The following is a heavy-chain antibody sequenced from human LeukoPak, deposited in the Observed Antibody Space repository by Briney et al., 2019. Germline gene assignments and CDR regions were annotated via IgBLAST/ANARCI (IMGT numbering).Heavy chain of an antibody. Sequence: GGSLRLSCVASGFTFSDSPMTWVRQAPGKGLEWISAISTSGGDTIYADSVKGRFTISRDNSKNTLYLQMNSLRAEDTAVYYCAKVRGVVVVVAATYFDYWGQGTLVTVSS. V-gene: IGHV3-23*01. CDR3: AKVRGVVVVVAATYFDY. J-gene: IGHJ4*02. CDR1: GFTFSDSP. D-gene: IGHD2-15*01. CDR2: ISTSGGDT.